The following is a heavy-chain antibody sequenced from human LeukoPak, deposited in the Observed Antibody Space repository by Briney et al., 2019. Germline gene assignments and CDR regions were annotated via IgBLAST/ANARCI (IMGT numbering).Heavy chain of an antibody. CDR3: ARGGYCSGGSCSVDY. J-gene: IGHJ4*02. CDR1: GYSFTSYG. CDR2: ISAYNGNT. Sequence: GESLKISCKGSGYSFTSYGISWVRQAPGQGLEWMGWISAYNGNTNYAQKLQGRVTMTTDTSASTAYMELRSLRSDDTAVYYCARGGYCSGGSCSVDYWGQGTLATVSS. V-gene: IGHV1-18*01. D-gene: IGHD2-15*01.